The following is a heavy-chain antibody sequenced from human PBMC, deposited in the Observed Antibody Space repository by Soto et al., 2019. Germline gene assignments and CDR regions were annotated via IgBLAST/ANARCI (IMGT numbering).Heavy chain of an antibody. CDR1: SYSISSGFF. Sequence: LSLTCVVSSYSISSGFFWAWIRQPPGKGLEWVGSIYHTGDTHYNPSLRSQVSMSVDTSKNHFSLRLTYLTAADTAVYFCARDTNSLDLWGQGILVTVSS. V-gene: IGHV4-38-2*02. D-gene: IGHD2-8*01. CDR3: ARDTNSLDL. J-gene: IGHJ5*02. CDR2: IYHTGDT.